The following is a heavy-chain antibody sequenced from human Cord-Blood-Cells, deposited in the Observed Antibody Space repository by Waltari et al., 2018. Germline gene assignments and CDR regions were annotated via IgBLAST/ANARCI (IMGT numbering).Heavy chain of an antibody. CDR1: GGSVSSSRYY. V-gene: IGHV4-39*01. CDR2: IYDSGVT. J-gene: IGHJ5*02. D-gene: IGHD3-3*01. Sequence: LQLQESGTGLVKPSEPLSLPCTVAGGSVSSSRYYWGWIRQPPGKGLEWIGSIYDSGVTYYNPSLKSLVTISVDTSKNQFSLKLSSVTAADTAVYYCARGRIFGVVIEGWFDPWGQGTLVTVSS. CDR3: ARGRIFGVVIEGWFDP.